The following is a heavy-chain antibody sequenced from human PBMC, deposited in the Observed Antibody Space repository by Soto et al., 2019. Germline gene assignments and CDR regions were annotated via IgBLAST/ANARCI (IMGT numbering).Heavy chain of an antibody. J-gene: IGHJ6*03. Sequence: SETLSLTCAVYGGSFSGYYWSWIRQPPGKGLEWIGEINHSGSTNYNPSLKSRVTISVDTSKNQFSLKLSSVTAADTAVYYCARVKGKGGYYYYYYMDVWGKGTTVTVSS. CDR1: GGSFSGYY. D-gene: IGHD3-16*01. CDR3: ARVKGKGGYYYYYYMDV. CDR2: INHSGST. V-gene: IGHV4-34*01.